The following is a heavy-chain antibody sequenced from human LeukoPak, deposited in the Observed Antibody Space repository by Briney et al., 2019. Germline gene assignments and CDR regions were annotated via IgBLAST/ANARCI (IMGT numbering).Heavy chain of an antibody. V-gene: IGHV4-34*01. D-gene: IGHD1-26*01. Sequence: PSETLSLTCAVYGGSFSSYYWSWIRQPPGKGLEWIGEINHSGSTYYNPSLKSRVTISVDTSKNQFSLKLSSVTAADTAVYYCAAESIVGATTESYVDYWGQGTLVTVSS. J-gene: IGHJ4*02. CDR2: INHSGST. CDR1: GGSFSSYY. CDR3: AAESIVGATTESYVDY.